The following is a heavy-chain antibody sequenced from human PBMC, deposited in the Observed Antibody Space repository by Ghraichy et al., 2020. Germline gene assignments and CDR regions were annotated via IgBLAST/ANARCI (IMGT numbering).Heavy chain of an antibody. CDR1: GFTFSSYG. Sequence: GGSLRLSCAASGFTFSSYGMHWVRQAPGKGLEWVAVIWYDGSNKYYADSVKGRFTISRDNSKNTLYLQMNSLRAEDTAVYYCARGDGIVVVPAGYGPFDYWGQGTLVTVSS. D-gene: IGHD2-2*01. V-gene: IGHV3-33*01. CDR2: IWYDGSNK. CDR3: ARGDGIVVVPAGYGPFDY. J-gene: IGHJ4*02.